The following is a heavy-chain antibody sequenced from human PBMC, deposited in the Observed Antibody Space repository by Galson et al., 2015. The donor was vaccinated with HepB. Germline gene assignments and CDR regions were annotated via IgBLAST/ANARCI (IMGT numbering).Heavy chain of an antibody. J-gene: IGHJ4*02. D-gene: IGHD6-19*01. Sequence: SGYTFTSYGISWVRQAPGQGLEWMGWISAYNGNTNYAQKLQGRVTMTTDTSTSTAYMELRSLRSDDTAVYYCASTGSGWYPFDYWGQGTLVTVSS. V-gene: IGHV1-18*04. CDR3: ASTGSGWYPFDY. CDR1: GYTFTSYG. CDR2: ISAYNGNT.